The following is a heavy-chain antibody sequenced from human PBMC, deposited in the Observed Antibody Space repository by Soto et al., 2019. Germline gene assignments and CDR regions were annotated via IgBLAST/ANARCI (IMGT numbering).Heavy chain of an antibody. CDR1: GGSISSSSYY. D-gene: IGHD3-10*01. CDR3: ARGAYYGSGSYYQRYFDY. Sequence: PSETLSLTCTVSGGSISSSSYYWGWIRQPPGKGLEWIGSIYYSGSTNYNPSLKSRVTISVDTSKNQFSLKLSSVTAADTAVYYCARGAYYGSGSYYQRYFDYWGQGILVTVSS. V-gene: IGHV4-39*07. CDR2: IYYSGST. J-gene: IGHJ4*02.